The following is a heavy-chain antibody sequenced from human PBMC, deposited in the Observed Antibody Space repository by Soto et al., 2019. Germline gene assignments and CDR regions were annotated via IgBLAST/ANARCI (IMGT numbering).Heavy chain of an antibody. D-gene: IGHD3-9*01. J-gene: IGHJ6*03. CDR3: ARVVADILTGYYYYYYYYMDV. Sequence: ASVKVSCKASGYTFTSYGISWVRQAPGQRLERMGWINAGNGNTKYSQKFQGRVTITRDTSTSTAYMELSSLRSEDTAVYYCARVVADILTGYYYYYYYYMDVWGKGTTVTVSS. V-gene: IGHV1-3*01. CDR2: INAGNGNT. CDR1: GYTFTSYG.